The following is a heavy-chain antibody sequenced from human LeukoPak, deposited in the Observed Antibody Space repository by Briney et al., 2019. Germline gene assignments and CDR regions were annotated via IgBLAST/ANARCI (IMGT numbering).Heavy chain of an antibody. CDR3: ARPNYVFWSCYYYYYMVV. J-gene: IGHJ6*03. CDR2: IYYSGST. CDR1: VGSLCICY. Sequence: SETPSLTCTVSVGSLCICYSSGMPDPPRRGVECGGYIYYSGSTNYNPSLKSRVTISVDTSKNQFSLKLSSVIAADTAVYYCARPNYVFWSCYYYYYMVVWGEKATVTVS. D-gene: IGHD3-3*01. V-gene: IGHV4-59*08.